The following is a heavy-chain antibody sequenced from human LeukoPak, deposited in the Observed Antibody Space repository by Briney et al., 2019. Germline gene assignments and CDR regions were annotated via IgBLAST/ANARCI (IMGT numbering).Heavy chain of an antibody. Sequence: GYLRLSCAASGFTFSSYAMSWVRQAPGKGLEWVSAINSSGRRTYYADSVKGRFTMTRDNSRTTLNLQRRSLRAEDTVVYYWAKGLMSGSYGFDSWGQGTLATVSS. V-gene: IGHV3-23*01. J-gene: IGHJ4*02. CDR3: AKGLMSGSYGFDS. CDR2: INSSGRRT. D-gene: IGHD3-10*01. CDR1: GFTFSSYA.